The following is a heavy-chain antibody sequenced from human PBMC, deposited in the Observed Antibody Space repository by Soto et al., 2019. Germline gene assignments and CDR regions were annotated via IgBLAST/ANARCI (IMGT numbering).Heavy chain of an antibody. V-gene: IGHV3-23*01. CDR2: ISGSGGST. J-gene: IGHJ5*02. D-gene: IGHD1-26*01. CDR3: AKDLDSGVVGGPDP. CDR1: GFTFSSYA. Sequence: EVQLLESGGGLVQPGGSLRLSCAASGFTFSSYAMSWVRQAPGKGLEWVSAISGSGGSTYYADSVKGRFTISRDNSKNTLYLQMNSLRAEDTAVYDCAKDLDSGVVGGPDPWGQGTLVTVSS.